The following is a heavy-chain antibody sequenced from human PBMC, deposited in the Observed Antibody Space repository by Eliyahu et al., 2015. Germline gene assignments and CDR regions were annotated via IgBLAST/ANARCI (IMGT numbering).Heavy chain of an antibody. CDR1: GGSIXXSSYY. V-gene: IGHV4-39*01. CDR3: ATNGYSISGNWFDP. J-gene: IGHJ5*02. D-gene: IGHD1-26*01. CDR2: IYYSGST. Sequence: QLQLQESGPGLVKPSETXSXXCXVXGGSIXXSSYYWGWXRPPPGKGLXWIGGIYYSGSTYYNPSLKSRVTISVDTSKNQFSLKLSSVTAADTAVYYCATNGYSISGNWFDPWGQGTLVTVSS.